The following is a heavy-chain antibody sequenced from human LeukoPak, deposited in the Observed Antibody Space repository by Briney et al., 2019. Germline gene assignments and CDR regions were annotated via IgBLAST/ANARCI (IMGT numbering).Heavy chain of an antibody. V-gene: IGHV3-23*01. D-gene: IGHD6-6*01. CDR2: ISGSDGGT. CDR3: AREDYSSSSGREGY. CDR1: GFTFSSYA. J-gene: IGHJ4*02. Sequence: GGSLRLSCAASGFTFSSYAMSWVRQAPGKGLEWVSGISGSDGGTYYADSVKGRFTISRDKSKNTLYLQMNSLRAGDTAVYYCAREDYSSSSGREGYWGQGTLVTVSS.